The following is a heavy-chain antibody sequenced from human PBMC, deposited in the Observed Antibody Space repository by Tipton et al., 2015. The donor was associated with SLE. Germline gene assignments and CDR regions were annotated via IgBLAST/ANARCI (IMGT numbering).Heavy chain of an antibody. CDR3: ARADYDFWSGYPSFDY. V-gene: IGHV4-34*01. CDR2: INHSGST. CDR1: GGSISSYY. D-gene: IGHD3-3*01. Sequence: TLSLTCTVSGGSISSYYWSWIRQPPGKGLEWIGEINHSGSTNYNPSLKSRVTISVDTSKNQFSLNLSSVTAADTAVYYCARADYDFWSGYPSFDYWGQGTLVTVSS. J-gene: IGHJ4*02.